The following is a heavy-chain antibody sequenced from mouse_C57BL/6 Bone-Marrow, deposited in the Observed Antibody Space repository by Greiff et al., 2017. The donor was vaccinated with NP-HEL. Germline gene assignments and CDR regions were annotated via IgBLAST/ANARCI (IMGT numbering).Heavy chain of an antibody. J-gene: IGHJ2*01. CDR3: ARSRDYGYYFDY. Sequence: QVQLQQPGAELVKPGASVKMSCKASGYTFTSYWITWVKQRPGQGLEWIGDIYPGSGSTNYTEKFKSKATLTVDTSSSTAYMQLSSLTSEDSAVYYCARSRDYGYYFDYWGQGTTLTVSS. CDR2: IYPGSGST. D-gene: IGHD2-4*01. V-gene: IGHV1-55*01. CDR1: GYTFTSYW.